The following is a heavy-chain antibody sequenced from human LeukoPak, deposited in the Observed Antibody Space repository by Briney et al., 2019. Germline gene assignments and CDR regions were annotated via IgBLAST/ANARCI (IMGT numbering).Heavy chain of an antibody. V-gene: IGHV3-20*04. CDR3: AKGLRGWYEGLDY. Sequence: PGGSLRLSCAASGFTFDDYGMSWVRQAPGKGLEWVSAINWNGGSTGYADSVKGRFTISRDNAKNSLYLQMNSLRAEDTALYYCAKGLRGWYEGLDYWGQGTLVTVSS. CDR1: GFTFDDYG. J-gene: IGHJ4*02. D-gene: IGHD6-19*01. CDR2: INWNGGST.